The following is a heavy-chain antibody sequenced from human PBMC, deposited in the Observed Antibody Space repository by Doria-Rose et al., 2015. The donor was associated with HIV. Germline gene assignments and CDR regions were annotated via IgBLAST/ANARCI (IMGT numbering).Heavy chain of an antibody. J-gene: IGHJ4*02. D-gene: IGHD6-13*01. Sequence: QITLKESGPVLVKPTETLTLTCTVSGVSLSSPGMGVSWIRQPPGKAPEWLAIIFSDDERSYKTSLKSRLTISRGTSKSQVVLTMTDMDPVDTATYYCARIKSSRWYHKYYFDFWGQGTLVIVS. CDR3: ARIKSSRWYHKYYFDF. CDR2: IFSDDER. CDR1: GVSLSSPGMG. V-gene: IGHV2-26*01.